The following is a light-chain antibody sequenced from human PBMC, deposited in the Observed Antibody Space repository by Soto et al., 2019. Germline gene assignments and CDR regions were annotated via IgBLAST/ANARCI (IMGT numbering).Light chain of an antibody. CDR1: QSISIW. CDR2: KAS. J-gene: IGKJ1*01. Sequence: IPMTQSPSTLSASVGDRVTITCRASQSISIWLAWYQQKPGKAPKLLIYKASSLESEVPSRFSGSGSGTEFTLTINSLQHDDSATYYCQQYNSDSTFGQGTKVEIK. CDR3: QQYNSDST. V-gene: IGKV1-5*03.